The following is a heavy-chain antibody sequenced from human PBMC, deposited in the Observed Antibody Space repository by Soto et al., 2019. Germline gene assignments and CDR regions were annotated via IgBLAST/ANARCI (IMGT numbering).Heavy chain of an antibody. J-gene: IGHJ6*03. Sequence: SXTLSLTCTVSGGSMSSSSYYWCWIRQPPGKGLEWIGSIYYSGSTYYNPSLKSRVTISVDTSKNQFSLKLSSVTAADTAVYYCARHSDSGYYYYMDVWGKGTTVTVSS. D-gene: IGHD3-10*01. V-gene: IGHV4-39*01. CDR2: IYYSGST. CDR3: ARHSDSGYYYYMDV. CDR1: GGSMSSSSYY.